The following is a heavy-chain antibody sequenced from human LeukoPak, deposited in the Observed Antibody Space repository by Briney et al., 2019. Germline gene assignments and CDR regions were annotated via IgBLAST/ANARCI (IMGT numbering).Heavy chain of an antibody. D-gene: IGHD3-3*01. CDR2: FGGNGKTT. J-gene: IGHJ5*01. Sequence: PGGSLRLSCVASGFNFRRYTMHWVRQVPGKGLEWVSLFGGNGKTTYYADSVKGRFTIFRDDSKNSVTLQMNSLRSDDSALYFCAKEGGTMFFDSWGQGTLVTVSS. CDR3: AKEGGTMFFDS. CDR1: GFNFRRYT. V-gene: IGHV3-43*01.